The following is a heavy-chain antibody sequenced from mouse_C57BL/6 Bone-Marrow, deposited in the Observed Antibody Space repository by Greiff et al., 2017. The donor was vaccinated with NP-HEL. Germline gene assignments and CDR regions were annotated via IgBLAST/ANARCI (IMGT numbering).Heavy chain of an antibody. J-gene: IGHJ3*01. CDR3: TKWLLLGFAY. D-gene: IGHD2-3*01. V-gene: IGHV14-1*01. Sequence: VQLQQSGAELVRPGASVKLSCTASGFNIKDYYMHWVKQRPEQGLEWIGRIDPEDGDTEYAPKFQGKAIMTADTSSNTAYLQLSSLTSEDTAVYYCTKWLLLGFAYWGQGTLVTVSA. CDR2: IDPEDGDT. CDR1: GFNIKDYY.